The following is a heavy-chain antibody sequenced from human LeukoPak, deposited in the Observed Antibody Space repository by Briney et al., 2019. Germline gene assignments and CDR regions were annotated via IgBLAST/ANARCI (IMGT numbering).Heavy chain of an antibody. CDR3: ARLPARDYYDLPNWFDP. CDR1: GGSISSYY. CDR2: IYYSGST. D-gene: IGHD3-22*01. V-gene: IGHV4-59*08. Sequence: SETLFLTCTVSGGSISSYYWSWIRQPPGKGLEWIGYIYYSGSTNYNPSLKSRVTISVDTSKNQFSLKLSSVTAADTAVYYCARLPARDYYDLPNWFDPWGQGTLVTVSS. J-gene: IGHJ5*02.